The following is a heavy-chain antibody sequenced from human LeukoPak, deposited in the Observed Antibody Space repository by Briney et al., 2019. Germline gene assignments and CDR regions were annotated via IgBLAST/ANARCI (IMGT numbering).Heavy chain of an antibody. J-gene: IGHJ4*02. CDR2: INHSGST. V-gene: IGHV4-34*01. D-gene: IGHD3-10*01. Sequence: SETLSLACAVYGGSFSGYYWSWVRQPPGKGLEWIGEINHSGSTNYNPSLKSRVTISVDTSKNQFSLKLSSVTAADTAVYYCARGIGFDYWGQGTLVTVSS. CDR1: GGSFSGYY. CDR3: ARGIGFDY.